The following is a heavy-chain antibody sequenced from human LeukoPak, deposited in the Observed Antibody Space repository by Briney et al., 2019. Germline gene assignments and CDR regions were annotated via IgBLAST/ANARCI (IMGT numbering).Heavy chain of an antibody. J-gene: IGHJ4*02. CDR1: GGSFSGYY. V-gene: IGHV4-34*01. Sequence: SEALSLTCAVYGGSFSGYYWSWIRQPPGKGLEWIGEINHSGSTNYNPSLKSRVTISVDTSKNQFSLKLSSVTAADTAVYYCARSLPYRHYYDSSGYPYYFDYWGQGTLVTVSS. CDR3: ARSLPYRHYYDSSGYPYYFDY. CDR2: INHSGST. D-gene: IGHD3-22*01.